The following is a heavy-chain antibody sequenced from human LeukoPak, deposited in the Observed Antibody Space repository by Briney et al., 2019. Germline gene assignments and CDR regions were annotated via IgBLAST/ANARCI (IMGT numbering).Heavy chain of an antibody. J-gene: IGHJ4*02. CDR1: GGSISSGNYY. Sequence: PSQTLSLTCTVSGGSISSGNYYWSWIWQPPGKGLEWIGYIHYSGSTNYNPSLKSRVTISVDTSKNQFSLKLSSVTAADTAVYYCARGAAATYWGQGTLVTVSS. CDR2: IHYSGST. D-gene: IGHD6-13*01. V-gene: IGHV4-61*01. CDR3: ARGAAATY.